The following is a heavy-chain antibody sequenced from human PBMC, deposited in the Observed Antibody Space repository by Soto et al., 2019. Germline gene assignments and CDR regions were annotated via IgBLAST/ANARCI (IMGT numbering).Heavy chain of an antibody. Sequence: EVHLVESGGGLVQPGGSLRLSCAASGFPFSSYSLNWVRQAPGKGLEWVSYITSSGTTVYYADSVRGRFTISRDNAKNSLYLQMNSLRDDDTAVYYCARGSSNWAYYFDFWGQGTLVTVSS. CDR2: ITSSGTTV. CDR1: GFPFSSYS. V-gene: IGHV3-48*02. D-gene: IGHD6-13*01. J-gene: IGHJ4*02. CDR3: ARGSSNWAYYFDF.